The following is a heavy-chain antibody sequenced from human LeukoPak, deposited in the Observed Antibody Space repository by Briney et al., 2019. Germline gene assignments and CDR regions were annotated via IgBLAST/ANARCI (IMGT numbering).Heavy chain of an antibody. CDR3: ARAYCSGGSCYSEADAFDT. CDR2: ISSSSSYI. Sequence: PGGSLRLSCAASGFTFSSYSMNWVRQAPGKGLEWVSSISSSSSYIYYADSVKGRFTISRDNAKNSLYLQMNSLRAEDTAVYYCARAYCSGGSCYSEADAFDTWGQGTMVTVSS. D-gene: IGHD2-15*01. J-gene: IGHJ3*02. V-gene: IGHV3-21*01. CDR1: GFTFSSYS.